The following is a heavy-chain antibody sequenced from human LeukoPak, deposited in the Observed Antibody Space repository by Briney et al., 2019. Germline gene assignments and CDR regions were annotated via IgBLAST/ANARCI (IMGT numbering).Heavy chain of an antibody. CDR1: GGSISSYY. CDR2: IYYSGST. CDR3: ARVSKPGWYDYYYMDV. J-gene: IGHJ6*03. Sequence: PSETLSLTCTVSGGSISSYYWSWIRQPPGKGLEWIGYIYYSGSTNYNPSLKSRVTISVDTSKNQFSLKLSSVTAADTAVYYCARVSKPGWYDYYYMDVWGKGTTVTVSS. D-gene: IGHD2/OR15-2a*01. V-gene: IGHV4-59*01.